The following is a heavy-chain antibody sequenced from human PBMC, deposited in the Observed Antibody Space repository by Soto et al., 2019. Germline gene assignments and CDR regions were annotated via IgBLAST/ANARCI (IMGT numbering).Heavy chain of an antibody. D-gene: IGHD1-26*01. Sequence: SETLSLTCPVSGGSISSYYWSWIRQPPGKGLEWIGYIYYSGSTNYNPSLKSRVTISVDTSKNQFSLKLSSVTAAGTAVYYCARTIVGDAFDIWGQGTMVTVSS. CDR1: GGSISSYY. V-gene: IGHV4-59*01. CDR2: IYYSGST. J-gene: IGHJ3*02. CDR3: ARTIVGDAFDI.